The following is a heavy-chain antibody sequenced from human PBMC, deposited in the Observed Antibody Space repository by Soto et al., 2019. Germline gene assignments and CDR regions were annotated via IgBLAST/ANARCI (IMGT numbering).Heavy chain of an antibody. J-gene: IGHJ6*02. D-gene: IGHD6-19*01. V-gene: IGHV1-3*01. CDR2: ISAGDGDT. Sequence: GASVKVSCKASGYTFTNYAVHWVRQAPGQRLEWMGWISAGDGDTKFSQKFQGRVTITRDTSASTAYMELSSLRSEDTAEYYCARGLYSSGWYFRYYGMDVWGQGTTVTV. CDR1: GYTFTNYA. CDR3: ARGLYSSGWYFRYYGMDV.